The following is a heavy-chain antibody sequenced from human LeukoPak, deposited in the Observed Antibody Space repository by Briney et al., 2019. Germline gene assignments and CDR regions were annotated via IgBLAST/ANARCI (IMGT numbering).Heavy chain of an antibody. CDR2: ISSSSGYK. CDR1: GFTFSSYS. Sequence: GGSLRLSCAVSGFTFSSYSMTWVRQAPGKGLEWVSSISSSSGYKYYADSVKGRFTISRDNSKNTLYLQMNSLRAEDTAVYYCAKDRDAFDIRGQGTMVTVSS. J-gene: IGHJ3*02. CDR3: AKDRDAFDI. V-gene: IGHV3-23*01.